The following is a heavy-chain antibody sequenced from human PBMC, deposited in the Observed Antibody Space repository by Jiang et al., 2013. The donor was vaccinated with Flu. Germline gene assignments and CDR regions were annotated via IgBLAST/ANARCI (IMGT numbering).Heavy chain of an antibody. D-gene: IGHD3-9*01. Sequence: QLVESGTEVKKPGASVQISCKASGYSFTSHYLHWVRQAPGEGLEWVGLINPSSDTTHYAQKFRGRVTMTQDTSTSTVYMDLSGLRSEDTAVFYCVRSTTKFDILSGYTGYFDSWGQGTLVTVSS. CDR1: GYSFTSHY. CDR3: VRSTTKFDILSGYTGYFDS. J-gene: IGHJ4*02. V-gene: IGHV1-46*01. CDR2: INPSSDTT.